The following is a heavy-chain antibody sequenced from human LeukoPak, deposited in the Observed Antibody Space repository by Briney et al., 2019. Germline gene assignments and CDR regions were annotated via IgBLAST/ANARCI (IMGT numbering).Heavy chain of an antibody. Sequence: VKPSETLSLTCTVSGGSISSYYWSWIRQPPGKGLEWIGYIYYSGSTNYNPSLKSRVTISVDTSKNQFSLKLSSVTAADTAVYYCARGPYDSSGHDAFDIRGQGTMVTVSS. V-gene: IGHV4-59*01. CDR3: ARGPYDSSGHDAFDI. J-gene: IGHJ3*02. CDR1: GGSISSYY. D-gene: IGHD3-22*01. CDR2: IYYSGST.